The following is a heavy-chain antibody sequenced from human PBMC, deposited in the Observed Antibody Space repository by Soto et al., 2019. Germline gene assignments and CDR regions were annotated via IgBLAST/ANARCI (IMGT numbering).Heavy chain of an antibody. CDR1: GGTFSSYA. CDR3: ARGGEGGYSGYDDYYYYYGMDV. J-gene: IGHJ6*02. V-gene: IGHV1-69*01. D-gene: IGHD5-12*01. CDR2: IIPIFGTA. Sequence: QVQLVQSGDEVKKPGSSVKVSCKASGGTFSSYAISWVRQAPGQGLEWMGGIIPIFGTANYAQKFQGRVTITADESTSTAYMELSSLRSEDTAVYYCARGGEGGYSGYDDYYYYYGMDVWGQGTTVTVSS.